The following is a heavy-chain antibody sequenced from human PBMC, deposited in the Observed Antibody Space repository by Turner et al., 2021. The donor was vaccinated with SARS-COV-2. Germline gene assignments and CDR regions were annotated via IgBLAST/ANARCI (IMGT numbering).Heavy chain of an antibody. CDR1: VFTFDDYA. CDR3: VKDLGYSSGGMDV. J-gene: IGHJ6*02. D-gene: IGHD6-19*01. V-gene: IGHV3-9*01. CDR2: MSWNRGSI. Sequence: EVHLVESGGGLVQPGRSLRLSCAASVFTFDDYAMHWVRQAPGKGLEWFSGMSWNRGSIGYADSLKGRFTIPRDNAKNSLYLQMNSLRVEDTALYYCVKDLGYSSGGMDVWGQGTTVTVSS.